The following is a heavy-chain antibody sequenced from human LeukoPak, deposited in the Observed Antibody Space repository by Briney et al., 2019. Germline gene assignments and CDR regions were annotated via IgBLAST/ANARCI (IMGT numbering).Heavy chain of an antibody. V-gene: IGHV4-30-2*01. CDR1: GGSISSGGYS. CDR3: ARFTMIGNAFDI. Sequence: KPSETLSLTCAVSGGSISSGGYSWSWIRQPPGKGLEWIGYIYHSGSTYYNPSLKSRVTISVDRSKNQFSLKLSSVTAADTAVYYCARFTMIGNAFDIWGQGTMVTVSS. CDR2: IYHSGST. D-gene: IGHD3-22*01. J-gene: IGHJ3*02.